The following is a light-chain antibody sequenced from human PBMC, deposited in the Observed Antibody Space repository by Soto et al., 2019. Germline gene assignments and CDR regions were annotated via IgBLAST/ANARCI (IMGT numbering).Light chain of an antibody. CDR2: GNH. CDR3: ATWDDSLNALYV. CDR1: TSNIGSNT. V-gene: IGLV1-44*01. J-gene: IGLJ1*01. Sequence: QSVLTQPPSASGTPGQRVTISCSGSTSNIGSNTVNWYQHLPGTAPKLLIYGNHQRPSGVPDRFSGSKSGTSASLAISGLQSEDEGDYYCATWDDSLNALYVFGTGTKVTVL.